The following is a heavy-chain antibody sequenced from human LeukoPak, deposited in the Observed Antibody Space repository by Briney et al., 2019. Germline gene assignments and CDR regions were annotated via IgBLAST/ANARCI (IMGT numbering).Heavy chain of an antibody. D-gene: IGHD3-10*01. V-gene: IGHV3-74*01. J-gene: IGHJ4*02. CDR2: INIDGSNT. CDR3: ARDRGVLLWFGELFEPYDY. CDR1: GFPFSSYW. Sequence: GGSLRLSCAASGFPFSSYWMHWVRQAPGKGLVWVSRINIDGSNTNYADSVKGRFTISRDNAKNSLYLQMNSLRAEDTAVYYCARDRGVLLWFGELFEPYDYWGQGTLVTVSS.